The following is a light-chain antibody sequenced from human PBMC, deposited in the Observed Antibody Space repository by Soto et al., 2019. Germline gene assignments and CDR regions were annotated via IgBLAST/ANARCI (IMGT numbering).Light chain of an antibody. CDR2: GAS. Sequence: EIVLTQSPGTLSLSPGERATLSCRASQSVSSTNLAWYQQKPGQAPRLLIYGASSRATGVPDRFSGSGSGTDFTLTISRLEPEDFAVFYCQHYGTSPAYVFGQGTKLEIK. V-gene: IGKV3-20*01. J-gene: IGKJ2*01. CDR1: QSVSSTN. CDR3: QHYGTSPAYV.